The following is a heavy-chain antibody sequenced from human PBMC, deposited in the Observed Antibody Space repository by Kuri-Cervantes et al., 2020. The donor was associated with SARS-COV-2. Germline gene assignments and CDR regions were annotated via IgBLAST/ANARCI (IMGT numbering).Heavy chain of an antibody. Sequence: SETLSLTCTVSGGSISSSSYYWGWIRQPPGKGLEWIGGIYYSGSTYYNPSLKSRVTISVDTSKNQFSLKLSSVTAADTAVYYCARHGVGGLNWFNPWGQGTLVTVSS. CDR3: ARHGVGGLNWFNP. CDR2: IYYSGST. D-gene: IGHD3-16*01. V-gene: IGHV4-39*01. J-gene: IGHJ5*02. CDR1: GGSISSSSYY.